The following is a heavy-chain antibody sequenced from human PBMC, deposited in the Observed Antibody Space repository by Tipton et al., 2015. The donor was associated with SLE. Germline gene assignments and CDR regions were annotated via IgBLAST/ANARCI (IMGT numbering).Heavy chain of an antibody. D-gene: IGHD1-1*01. CDR1: GYTFTDSH. J-gene: IGHJ4*02. CDR2: INPQSGYT. CDR3: ARGSTTGYLDY. V-gene: IGHV1-2*02. Sequence: QLVQSGAEVKKPGASVKVSCKASGYTFTDSHMHWVRQAPGQGLELMGWINPQSGYTNYAQKFQNRVTLTRDTSIGTVYMELTRLISDDTAIYYCARGSTTGYLDYWGQGTLVTVSS.